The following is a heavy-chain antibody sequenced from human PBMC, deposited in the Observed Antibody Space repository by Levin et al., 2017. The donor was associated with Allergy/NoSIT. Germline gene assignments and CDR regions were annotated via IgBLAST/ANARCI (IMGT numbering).Heavy chain of an antibody. J-gene: IGHJ4*02. CDR1: GFTFSSYW. V-gene: IGHV3-74*01. Sequence: GGSLRLSCAASGFTFSSYWMHWVRQAPGKGLVWVSRISTDGSTTNYADSVKGRFTISRDNAKNTLYLQMNSLTAGDTAVYYCARALIVGATSGGDYWGQGTLVTVSS. CDR3: ARALIVGATSGGDY. D-gene: IGHD1-26*01. CDR2: ISTDGSTT.